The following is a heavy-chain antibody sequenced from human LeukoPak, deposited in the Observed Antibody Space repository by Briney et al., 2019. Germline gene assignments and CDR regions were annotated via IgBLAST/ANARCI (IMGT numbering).Heavy chain of an antibody. CDR2: IYYSGNT. J-gene: IGHJ3*02. V-gene: IGHV4-59*08. CDR1: CGSISIYY. D-gene: IGHD3-22*01. Sequence: AEPLSLTCTVCCGSISIYYGGWIRHPRGGRLEWSGYIYYSGNTNYNPSLKSRVTISVDTSKSQFSLQLRSVTGAATAVYYCARMTDSSGYYPMDAFDIWGQGTMVTVSS. CDR3: ARMTDSSGYYPMDAFDI.